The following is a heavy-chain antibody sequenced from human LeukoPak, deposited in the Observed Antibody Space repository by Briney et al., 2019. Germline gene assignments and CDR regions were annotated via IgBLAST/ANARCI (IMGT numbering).Heavy chain of an antibody. D-gene: IGHD1-7*01. CDR1: GFSFGDYT. CDR3: SRGYRSGTRNPFFDY. V-gene: IGHV3-49*04. J-gene: IGHJ4*02. CDR2: IRSKAYGGTT. Sequence: GRPLRLSCTASGFSFGDYTMSWVRQAPGKGLECVGFIRSKAYGGTTEYAASVKGRFTISRDDSKSIAYLQMNGLKTEDTAVYYCSRGYRSGTRNPFFDYWGQGILVTVSS.